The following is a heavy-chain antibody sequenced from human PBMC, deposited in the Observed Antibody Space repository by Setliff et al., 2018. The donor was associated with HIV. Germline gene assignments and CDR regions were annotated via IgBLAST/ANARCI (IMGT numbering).Heavy chain of an antibody. D-gene: IGHD3-10*01. CDR3: ARDQLLWFGEDYYYYGMDV. CDR1: GGSFNGYS. J-gene: IGHJ6*02. V-gene: IGHV4-34*01. Sequence: SETLSLTCAVYGGSFNGYSWTWIRQPPGKGLEWIGTIYHSGSTYYNPSLKSRVTISVDTSKNQFSLKLSSVTAADTAVYYCARDQLLWFGEDYYYYGMDVWGQGTTVTVSS. CDR2: IYHSGST.